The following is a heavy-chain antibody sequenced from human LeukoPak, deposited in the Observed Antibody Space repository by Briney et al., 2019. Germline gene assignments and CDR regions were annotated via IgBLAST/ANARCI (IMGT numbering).Heavy chain of an antibody. Sequence: RPGGSLRLSCAASGFTFSSYAMHWVRQAPGKGLEWVAVISYDGSNKYYADSVKDRFTISRDNSKNTLYLQMNSLRAEDTAVYYCAREYGDYAPFDYWGQGTLVTVSS. CDR3: AREYGDYAPFDY. CDR1: GFTFSSYA. CDR2: ISYDGSNK. J-gene: IGHJ4*02. V-gene: IGHV3-30-3*01. D-gene: IGHD4-17*01.